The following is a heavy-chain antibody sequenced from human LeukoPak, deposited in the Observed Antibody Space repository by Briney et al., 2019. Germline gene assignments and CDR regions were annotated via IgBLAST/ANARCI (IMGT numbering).Heavy chain of an antibody. CDR1: GGTFSSYA. V-gene: IGHV1-69*04. J-gene: IGHJ4*02. Sequence: ASVKVSCTASGGTFSSYAISWVRQAPGQGLEWMGRIIPILGIANYAQKFQGRVTITADKSTSTAYMELSSLRSEDTAVYYCARDQSIAVAGPFDYWGQGTLVTVSS. CDR2: IIPILGIA. D-gene: IGHD6-19*01. CDR3: ARDQSIAVAGPFDY.